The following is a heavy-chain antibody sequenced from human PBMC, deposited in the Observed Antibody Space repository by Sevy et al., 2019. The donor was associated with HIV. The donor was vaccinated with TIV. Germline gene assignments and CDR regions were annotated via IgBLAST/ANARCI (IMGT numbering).Heavy chain of an antibody. CDR1: GFSISNNY. J-gene: IGHJ5*02. V-gene: IGHV3-53*01. CDR2: MYSGGSP. D-gene: IGHD2-15*01. CDR3: ARGYCGGGSCTAFDP. Sequence: GGSLRLSCAASGFSISNNYAAWVRQAPGKGLEWVSVMYSGGSPYYADSVKGRFALSRDMSKNTVYLQMNSLRAEDTAEYYCARGYCGGGSCTAFDPWGQGTLVTVSS.